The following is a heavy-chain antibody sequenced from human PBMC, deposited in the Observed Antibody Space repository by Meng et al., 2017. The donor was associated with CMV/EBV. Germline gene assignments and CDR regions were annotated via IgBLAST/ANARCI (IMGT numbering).Heavy chain of an antibody. CDR1: GGSISSSSYY. CDR3: ARDRGVLRFLEWTHPRVDRGPVWFDP. J-gene: IGHJ5*02. CDR2: IYYSGST. D-gene: IGHD3-3*01. Sequence: SETLSLTCTVSGGSISSSSYYWGWLRQPPGKGLEWIGYIYYSGSTNYNPSLKSRVTISVDTSKNQFSLKLSSVTAADTAVYYCARDRGVLRFLEWTHPRVDRGPVWFDPWGQGTLVTVSS. V-gene: IGHV4-61*01.